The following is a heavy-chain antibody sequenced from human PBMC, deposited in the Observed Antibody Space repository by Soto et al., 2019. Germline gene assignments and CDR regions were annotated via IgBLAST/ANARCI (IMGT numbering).Heavy chain of an antibody. CDR1: GYTFTSYY. D-gene: IGHD1-26*01. CDR2: INPSGGST. J-gene: IGHJ4*02. CDR3: ARDLEVGATDRLVDY. Sequence: QVQLVQSGAEVKKPGASVKVSCKASGYTFTSYYMHWVRQAPGQGLEWMGIINPSGGSTSYAQKFQGRVTMTRDTSTSTVYMELSSLRSEDTAVYYCARDLEVGATDRLVDYWGQGTLVTVSS. V-gene: IGHV1-46*01.